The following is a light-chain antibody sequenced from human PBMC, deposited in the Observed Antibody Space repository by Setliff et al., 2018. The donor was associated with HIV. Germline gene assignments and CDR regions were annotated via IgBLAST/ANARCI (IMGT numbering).Light chain of an antibody. V-gene: IGKV2-28*01. CDR1: QSLRHNNGYNY. CDR2: LGS. J-gene: IGKJ4*02. Sequence: DIVLTQSPLSLHVSPGEPASISCRSNQSLRHNNGYNYLDWYLQKPGQSPQLLIYLGSDRASGVPDRFSGSGSGTDFTLKISRVEAEDIGLYYCMQGLQTRTFGGGTKV. CDR3: MQGLQTRT.